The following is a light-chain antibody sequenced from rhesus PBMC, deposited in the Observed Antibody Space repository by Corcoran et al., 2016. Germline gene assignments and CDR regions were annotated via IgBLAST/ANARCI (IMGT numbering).Light chain of an antibody. Sequence: DIQMAQSPSSLSASVGDRVTITCRASQGISNWLAWYQQKPGKAPKLLIYRASNLETGVPSRFSGSGSGTHFTLTISSLQPEDIATYYCQQHDNSPPSFGRGTKVEIK. J-gene: IGKJ2*01. CDR3: QQHDNSPPS. CDR2: RAS. CDR1: QGISNW. V-gene: IGKV1-69*01.